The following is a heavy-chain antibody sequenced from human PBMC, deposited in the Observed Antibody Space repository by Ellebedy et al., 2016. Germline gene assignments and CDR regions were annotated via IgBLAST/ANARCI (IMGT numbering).Heavy chain of an antibody. V-gene: IGHV3-53*04. CDR2: IYRGGTT. J-gene: IGHJ4*02. CDR1: GFTVSGIY. Sequence: GESLKISXAASGFTVSGIYMSWVRQAPGKGLEWVAVIYRGGTTYHADSVKGRFTISRHSSNNTLHLQMNSLRAEDTAVYYCARHITGGATVTYETVPAVDSWGQGTLVIVSS. CDR3: ARHITGGATVTYETVPAVDS. D-gene: IGHD1-14*01.